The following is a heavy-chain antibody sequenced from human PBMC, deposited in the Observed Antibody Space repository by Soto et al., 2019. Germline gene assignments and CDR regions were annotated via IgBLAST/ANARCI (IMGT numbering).Heavy chain of an antibody. CDR1: GAALDSGNYY. V-gene: IGHV4-31*03. Sequence: SETLSLTCSVSGAALDSGNYYWSWIRQVPGKGLEWIGHIYVTGAVDYNPSLRDRITISQDTSERQFSLNLRLVTAADTAVYYCARLRIATNNYKWFDPWGQGTLVTVSS. CDR2: IYVTGAV. CDR3: ARLRIATNNYKWFDP. J-gene: IGHJ5*02. D-gene: IGHD2-21*01.